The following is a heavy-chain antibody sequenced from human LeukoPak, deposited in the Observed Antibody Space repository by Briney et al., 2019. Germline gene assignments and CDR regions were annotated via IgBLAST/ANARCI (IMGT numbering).Heavy chain of an antibody. CDR3: ARAGSGSSGYYYLDY. J-gene: IGHJ4*02. CDR2: IYTSEST. Sequence: IPAETLSLTCTVSGGSISRGSYYSSWLRQPAGKGLERIVRIYTSESTNYHRSLESRVTITVATSQSHFSLKLSSVTAADTAVYYCARAGSGSSGYYYLDYWGQGTLVTVSS. D-gene: IGHD3-22*01. V-gene: IGHV4-61*02. CDR1: GGSISRGSYY.